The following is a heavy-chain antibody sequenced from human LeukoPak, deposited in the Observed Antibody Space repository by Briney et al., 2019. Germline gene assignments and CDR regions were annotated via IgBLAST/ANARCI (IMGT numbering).Heavy chain of an antibody. V-gene: IGHV3-30*19. D-gene: IGHD2-8*01. CDR3: ARGLRGEWSKDY. CDR1: GFTFSSYG. Sequence: GGSLRLSCAASGFTFSSYGMHWVRQAPGKGLEWVAVIWYDGSNKYYADSVKGRFTISRDNSKNTLYLQMNSLRAEDTAVYYCARGLRGEWSKDYWGQGTLVTVSS. CDR2: IWYDGSNK. J-gene: IGHJ4*02.